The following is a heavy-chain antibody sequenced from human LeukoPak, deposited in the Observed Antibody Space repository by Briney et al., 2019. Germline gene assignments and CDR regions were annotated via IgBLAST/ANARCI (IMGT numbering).Heavy chain of an antibody. V-gene: IGHV4-59*12. CDR3: ARSRGITMVRGALFDY. Sequence: SETLSLTCTVSGGSISSYYWSWIRQPPGKGLEWIGYIYYSGSTNYNPSLKSRVTISVDTSKNQFSLKLSSVTAADTAVYYCARSRGITMVRGALFDYWGQGTLVTVSS. J-gene: IGHJ4*02. CDR1: GGSISSYY. D-gene: IGHD3-10*01. CDR2: IYYSGST.